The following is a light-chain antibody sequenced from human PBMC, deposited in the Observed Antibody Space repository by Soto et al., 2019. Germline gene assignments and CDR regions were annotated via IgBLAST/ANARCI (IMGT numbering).Light chain of an antibody. CDR3: QQFSSYPLT. J-gene: IGKJ4*01. Sequence: EIVLTQSPATLSLSPGERATLSCRASRSVSSSLAWYQQKPGQAPRLLIYDASNRATGIPARFSGSGSGTDFTLTISSLEPEDFAVYYCQQFSSYPLTFGGGTKVEIK. CDR1: RSVSSS. V-gene: IGKV3-11*01. CDR2: DAS.